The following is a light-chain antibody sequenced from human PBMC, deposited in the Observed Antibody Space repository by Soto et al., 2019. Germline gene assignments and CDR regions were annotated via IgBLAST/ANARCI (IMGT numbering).Light chain of an antibody. CDR3: QEYYSSPYT. CDR2: WAS. V-gene: IGKV4-1*01. CDR1: QSVLYSSNNKTY. J-gene: IGKJ2*01. Sequence: DIVMTQSPDSLAVSLGERATINCKSSQSVLYSSNNKTYLAWYQQQPGQPPKLLIYWASTRESVVPGRFCGTRCWTDSTLSITSLLAKDVPDDYCQEYYSSPYTSGRRTKV.